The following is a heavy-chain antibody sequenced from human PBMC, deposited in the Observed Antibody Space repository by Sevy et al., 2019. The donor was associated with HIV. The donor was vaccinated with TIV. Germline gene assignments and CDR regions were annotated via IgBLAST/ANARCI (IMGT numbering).Heavy chain of an antibody. CDR2: ISAYNGKR. CDR3: AGDHQDYTYHHDY. CDR1: GYTFSRYG. Sequence: ASVKVSCKASGYTFSRYGISWVRQAPGQGLEWMGWISAYNGKRNYAQKLQGRVTMTTDTSTSTAYMELRSLRSDDTAVYYCAGDHQDYTYHHDYWGQGTLVTVSS. D-gene: IGHD2-2*02. J-gene: IGHJ4*02. V-gene: IGHV1-18*01.